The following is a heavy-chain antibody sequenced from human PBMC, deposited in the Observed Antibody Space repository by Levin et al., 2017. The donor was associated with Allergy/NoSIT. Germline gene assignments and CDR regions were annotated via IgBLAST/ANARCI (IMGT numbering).Heavy chain of an antibody. J-gene: IGHJ4*02. Sequence: SGPTLVKPTQTLTLTCTFSGFSLSTSGVGVGRIRQPPGKALEWLALIYWDDDKRYSPSLKSRLTITKDTSKNQVVLTMTNMDPVDTATYYCAHRSGTKQWLGYWGDWGQGTLVTVSS. D-gene: IGHD6-19*01. CDR2: IYWDDDK. V-gene: IGHV2-5*02. CDR3: AHRSGTKQWLGYWGD. CDR1: GFSLSTSGVG.